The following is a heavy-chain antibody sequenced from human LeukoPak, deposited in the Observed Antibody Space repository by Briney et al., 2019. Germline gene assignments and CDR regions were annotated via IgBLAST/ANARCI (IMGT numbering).Heavy chain of an antibody. CDR2: IASDGSST. CDR3: ARGRPHGNDY. J-gene: IGHJ4*02. CDR1: GFTFNDAW. V-gene: IGHV3-74*01. Sequence: GGSLRLSCAASGFTFNDAWMNWVRQAPGKGLVWVSRIASDGSSTTYADSVKGRFSISRDNAKNTLYLQMNSLRVEDTAVYYCARGRPHGNDYWGQGTLVTVSS. D-gene: IGHD4-23*01.